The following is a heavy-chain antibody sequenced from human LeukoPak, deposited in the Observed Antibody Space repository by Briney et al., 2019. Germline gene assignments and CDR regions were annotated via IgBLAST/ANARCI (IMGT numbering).Heavy chain of an antibody. CDR1: GFIFSSYG. J-gene: IGHJ6*03. Sequence: GESLRLSCTASGFIFSSYGMNWVRKAQGKGLELISYISNSCNSIYYADSVKGRCTISRVNAKNSLFLQIKSLRTESTAVYYFARDVVLEYSSSSGHMDVWGKGTTVSFSS. CDR3: ARDVVLEYSSSSGHMDV. D-gene: IGHD6-6*01. V-gene: IGHV3-48*03. CDR2: ISNSCNSI.